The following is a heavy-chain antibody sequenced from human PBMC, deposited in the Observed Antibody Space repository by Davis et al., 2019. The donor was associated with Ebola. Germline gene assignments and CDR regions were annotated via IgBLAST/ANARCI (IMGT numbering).Heavy chain of an antibody. CDR1: GLPLSLYF. CDR3: ARANGGYLYGMDV. CDR2: DSSSSSYT. J-gene: IGHJ6*02. V-gene: IGHV3-11*06. D-gene: IGHD4-17*01. Sequence: WGSLRLSCAVSGLPLSLYFMDWVPLTPGRGLDWVSFDSSSSSYTNYADSVKGRFTISRDNAKNSQYLQMNSLRTEDTAVYYCARANGGYLYGMDVWGQGTTVTVSS.